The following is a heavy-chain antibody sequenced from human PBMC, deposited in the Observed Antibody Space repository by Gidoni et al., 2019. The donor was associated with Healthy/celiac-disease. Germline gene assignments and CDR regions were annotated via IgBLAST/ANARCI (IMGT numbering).Heavy chain of an antibody. CDR2: INPNSGGT. CDR1: GYTFTGYY. V-gene: IGHV1-2*02. Sequence: QVQLVQSGAEVTKPGASVPVSCQASGYTFTGYYMPWVRQAPGQGLEWMGWINPNSGGTNYAQKFQGRVTMTRDTSISTAYMELSRLRSDDTAVYYCARDYVAPPKKTGDLDYWGQGTLVTVSS. CDR3: ARDYVAPPKKTGDLDY. D-gene: IGHD7-27*01. J-gene: IGHJ4*02.